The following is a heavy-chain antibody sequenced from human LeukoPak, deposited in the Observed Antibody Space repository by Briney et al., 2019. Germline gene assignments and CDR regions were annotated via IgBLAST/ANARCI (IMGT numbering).Heavy chain of an antibody. D-gene: IGHD3-16*01. CDR1: GYTFTSYD. J-gene: IGHJ6*03. V-gene: IGHV1-8*03. CDR3: ARGFGGAAFDYYYYMDV. Sequence: ASVKVSCKASGYTFTSYDINWVRQATGQGLEWMGWMNPNSGNTGYAQKFQGRVTITRNTSISTAYMELSSLRSEDTAVYYCARGFGGAAFDYYYYMDVWGKGTTVTISS. CDR2: MNPNSGNT.